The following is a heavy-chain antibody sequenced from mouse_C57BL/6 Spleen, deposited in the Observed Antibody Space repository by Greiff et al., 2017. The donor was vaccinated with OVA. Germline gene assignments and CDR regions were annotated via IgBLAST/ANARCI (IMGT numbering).Heavy chain of an antibody. J-gene: IGHJ3*01. CDR1: GFTFSDFY. V-gene: IGHV7-1*01. CDR3: ARDAPLAWFAY. CDR2: SRNKANDYTT. Sequence: EVQVVESGGGLVQSGRSLRLSCATSGFTFSDFYMEWVRQAPGKGLEWIAASRNKANDYTTEYSASVKGRFIVSRDTSQSILYLQMNALRAEDTAIYYCARDAPLAWFAYWGQGTLVTVSA.